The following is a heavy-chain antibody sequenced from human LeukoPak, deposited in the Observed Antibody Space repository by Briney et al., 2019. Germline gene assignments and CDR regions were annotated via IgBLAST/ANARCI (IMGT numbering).Heavy chain of an antibody. D-gene: IGHD6-19*01. V-gene: IGHV3-53*04. CDR2: IYSGGST. J-gene: IGHJ4*02. Sequence: GGSLRLSCAASGFTVSSNYMSWVRQAPGKGLEWVSVIYSGGSTYYADSAKGRFTISRHNSKNTLYLQMNSLRAEDTAVYYCARGYSSGWYEGDYWGQGTLVTVSS. CDR3: ARGYSSGWYEGDY. CDR1: GFTVSSNY.